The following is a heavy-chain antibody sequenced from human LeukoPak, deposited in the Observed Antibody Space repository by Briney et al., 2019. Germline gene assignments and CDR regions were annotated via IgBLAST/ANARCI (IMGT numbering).Heavy chain of an antibody. CDR1: GYTFTSYD. CDR3: ARDQGQEWLRIEIDYYYYMDV. J-gene: IGHJ6*03. D-gene: IGHD5-12*01. Sequence: GASVKVSCKASGYTFTSYDINWVRQATGQGLEWMGWMNPNSGNTGYAQKFQGRVTMTRNTSISTAYMELSSLRSEDTAVYYCARDQGQEWLRIEIDYYYYMDVWGKGTTVTVSS. CDR2: MNPNSGNT. V-gene: IGHV1-8*01.